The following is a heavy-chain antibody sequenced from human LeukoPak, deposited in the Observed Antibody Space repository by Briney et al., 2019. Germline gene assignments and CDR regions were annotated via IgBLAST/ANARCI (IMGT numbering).Heavy chain of an antibody. J-gene: IGHJ4*02. CDR3: ARGLLWFGELPDY. CDR1: GFTFSSYS. D-gene: IGHD3-10*01. Sequence: GGSLRLSCAASGFTFSSYSMNWVRQAPGKGLEWVSSISSGSSYIYYADSVKGRFTISRDNAKNSLYLQMNSLRAEDTAVYYCARGLLWFGELPDYWGQGTLVTVSS. CDR2: ISSGSSYI. V-gene: IGHV3-21*01.